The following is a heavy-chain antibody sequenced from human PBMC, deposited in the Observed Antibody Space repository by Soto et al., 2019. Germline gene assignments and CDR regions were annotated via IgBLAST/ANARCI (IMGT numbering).Heavy chain of an antibody. CDR2: INYRGTT. V-gene: IGHV4-31*03. D-gene: IGHD1-26*01. CDR3: ARDAPGGAPY. CDR1: GGSIIDGQTY. Sequence: QVQLQESGPGLVKPSQTLSLTCTVSGGSIIDGQTYLNWIRQHPERGLEWMGYINYRGTTNYSPALKSRILISIYTSKNQFSLRLTTVPAADTAGYYCARDAPGGAPYWGQGTLVTVSS. J-gene: IGHJ4*02.